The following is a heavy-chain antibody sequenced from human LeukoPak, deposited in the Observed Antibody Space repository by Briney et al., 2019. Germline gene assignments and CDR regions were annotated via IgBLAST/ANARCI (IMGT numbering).Heavy chain of an antibody. CDR2: IYHSGST. J-gene: IGHJ5*02. CDR3: ARVAYSSSGNWFDP. Sequence: SETLSLTCTVSGYPISSGYYWGWIRQPPGKGLEWIGSIYHSGSTYYNPSLKSRVTISVDTSKNQFSLKLSSVTAADTAVYYCARVAYSSSGNWFDPWGQGTLVTVSS. CDR1: GYPISSGYY. V-gene: IGHV4-38-2*02. D-gene: IGHD6-6*01.